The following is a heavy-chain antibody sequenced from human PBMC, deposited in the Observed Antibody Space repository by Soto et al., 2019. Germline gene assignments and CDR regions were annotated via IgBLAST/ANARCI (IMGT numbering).Heavy chain of an antibody. Sequence: SETLSLTCAVYGGSFSGYYWSWIRQPPGKGLEWIGEINHSGSTNYNPSLKSRVTISVYTSKNQFSLKLSSVTAADTAVYYCARGRVWNYGNYYDYMDVWGKGNTVTVSS. CDR3: ARGRVWNYGNYYDYMDV. V-gene: IGHV4-34*01. D-gene: IGHD1-7*01. CDR1: GGSFSGYY. CDR2: INHSGST. J-gene: IGHJ6*03.